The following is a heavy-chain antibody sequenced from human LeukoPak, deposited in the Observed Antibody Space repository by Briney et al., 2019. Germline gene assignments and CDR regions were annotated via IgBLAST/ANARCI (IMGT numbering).Heavy chain of an antibody. CDR2: IYHSGST. CDR3: AREYGYYYDSSGLGGVFDY. Sequence: PSETLSLTCTVSGYSISSGYYWGWLRQPPGKGLEWIGSIYHSGSTYYNPSLKSRVTMSVDTSKNQFSLKLSSVTAADTAVYYCAREYGYYYDSSGLGGVFDYWGQGTLVTVSS. V-gene: IGHV4-38-2*02. J-gene: IGHJ4*02. D-gene: IGHD3-22*01. CDR1: GYSISSGYY.